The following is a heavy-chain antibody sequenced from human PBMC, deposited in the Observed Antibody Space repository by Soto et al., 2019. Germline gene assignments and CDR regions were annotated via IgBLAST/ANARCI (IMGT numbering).Heavy chain of an antibody. J-gene: IGHJ5*02. D-gene: IGHD2-21*01. CDR2: IIPILGIA. V-gene: IGHV1-69*02. Sequence: SVKVSCKASGGTFSSYTISWVRQAPGQGLEWMGRIIPILGIANYAQKFQGRVTITADKSTSTAYMELSSLRSEDTAVYYCARHIKNNWFDPWGQGTLVTVSS. CDR3: ARHIKNNWFDP. CDR1: GGTFSSYT.